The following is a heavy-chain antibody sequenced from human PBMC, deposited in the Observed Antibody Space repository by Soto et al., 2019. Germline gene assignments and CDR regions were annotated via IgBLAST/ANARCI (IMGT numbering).Heavy chain of an antibody. V-gene: IGHV3-48*02. CDR1: GFTFSSYS. D-gene: IGHD3-10*01. Sequence: PGGSLRLSCAASGFTFSSYSMNWVRQAPGKGLEWVSYTSSSSSTIYYADSVKGRFTISRDNAKNSLYLQMNSLRDEDTAVYYCARVRNYYGSGSYYSPYYFDYWGQGTLVTVSS. J-gene: IGHJ4*02. CDR3: ARVRNYYGSGSYYSPYYFDY. CDR2: TSSSSSTI.